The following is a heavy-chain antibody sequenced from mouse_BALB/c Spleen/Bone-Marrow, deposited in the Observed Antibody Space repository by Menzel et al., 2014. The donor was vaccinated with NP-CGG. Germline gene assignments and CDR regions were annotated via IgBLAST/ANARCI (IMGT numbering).Heavy chain of an antibody. CDR1: GYTFTSYW. V-gene: IGHV1S81*02. Sequence: QVQLQQSGAERVKPGASVKLSCKASGYTFTSYWMHWVKQRPGQGLEWIGEIDPSTGRTDYNKKFKSQATLTVDKSSSTAYMHLSSLTSEDSAVYYCARINGYDYWGQGTTLTVSS. D-gene: IGHD2-2*01. CDR3: ARINGYDY. CDR2: IDPSTGRT. J-gene: IGHJ2*01.